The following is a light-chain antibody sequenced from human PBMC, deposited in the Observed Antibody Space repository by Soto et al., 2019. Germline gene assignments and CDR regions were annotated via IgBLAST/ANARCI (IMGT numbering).Light chain of an antibody. J-gene: IGLJ3*02. CDR1: SGHSNYI. Sequence: QLVLTQSSSASASLGSSVKLTCTLSSGHSNYIIAWHQQQPGKAPRYLMKVEGTGGYNKGSGVPDRFSGSSSGAARYLTISNLQSEDEADYYCAAWDDSLNGRVFGGGTKLTVL. V-gene: IGLV4-60*03. CDR3: AAWDDSLNGRV. CDR2: VEGTGGY.